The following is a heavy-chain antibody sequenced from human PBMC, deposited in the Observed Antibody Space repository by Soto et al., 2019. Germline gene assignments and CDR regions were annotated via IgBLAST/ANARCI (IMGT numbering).Heavy chain of an antibody. CDR1: GFTFSSYG. CDR3: ARDHPVDLVATAYYGMDV. V-gene: IGHV3-33*01. CDR2: IWYDGSNK. J-gene: IGHJ6*02. D-gene: IGHD5-12*01. Sequence: PGGSLRLSCAASGFTFSSYGMHWVRQAPGKGLEWVAVIWYDGSNKYYADSVKGRFTISRDNSKNTLYLQMNSLRAEDTAVYYCARDHPVDLVATAYYGMDVWGQGTTVTVSS.